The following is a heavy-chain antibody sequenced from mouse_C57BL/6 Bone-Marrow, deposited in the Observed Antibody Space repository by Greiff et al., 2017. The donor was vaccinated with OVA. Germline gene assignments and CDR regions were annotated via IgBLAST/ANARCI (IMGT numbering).Heavy chain of an antibody. D-gene: IGHD4-1*01. J-gene: IGHJ3*01. CDR3: ARSANWDPFAY. CDR1: GYTFTDYN. V-gene: IGHV1-18*01. CDR2: INPNNGGT. Sequence: DVKLVESGPELVKPGASVKIPCKASGYTFTDYNMDWVKQSHGKSLEWIGDINPNNGGTIYNQKFKGKATLTVDKSSSTAYMELRSLTSEDTAVYYCARSANWDPFAYWGQGTLVTVSA.